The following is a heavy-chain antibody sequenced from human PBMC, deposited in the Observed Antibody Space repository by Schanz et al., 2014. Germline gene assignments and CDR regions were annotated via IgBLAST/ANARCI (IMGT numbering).Heavy chain of an antibody. V-gene: IGHV3-23*04. D-gene: IGHD1-26*01. CDR3: AREAKWGQWYFDL. J-gene: IGHJ2*01. CDR2: ISGTGTKT. CDR1: GFMFTKYA. Sequence: VQLVESGGGVVQPGGSLRLSCVASGFMFTKYAMNWVRQAPGKGLEWVSGISGTGTKTYYADSVKGRLTVSRDNSENTVYLEFHSLRSEDTALYYCAREAKWGQWYFDLWGRGSLVTVSS.